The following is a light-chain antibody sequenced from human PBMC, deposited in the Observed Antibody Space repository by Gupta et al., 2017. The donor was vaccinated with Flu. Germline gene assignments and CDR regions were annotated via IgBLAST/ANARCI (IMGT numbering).Light chain of an antibody. CDR2: YKPDSDK. Sequence: PAMQRPTPRPSSPGHPARFTSPFRGAITLGIYRTHWYQQKPGTLPRYLLRYKPDSDKQQCSGVRSRSSGSRDASTNAGLLLISGLQSEDEADYYCAIWHSSTWVFGGGTKLTVL. V-gene: IGLV5-39*01. J-gene: IGLJ3*02. CDR3: AIWHSSTWV. CDR1: GAITLGIYR.